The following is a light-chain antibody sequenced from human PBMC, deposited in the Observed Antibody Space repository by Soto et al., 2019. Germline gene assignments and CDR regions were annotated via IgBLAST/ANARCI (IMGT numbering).Light chain of an antibody. V-gene: IGKV3-20*01. CDR3: HQYGISPPT. CDR2: GVS. J-gene: IGKJ1*01. Sequence: EVVLTQSPGTLSLSPGERATLSSRASQSVSGSDLAWYQQKPGQAPRLLISGVSNRATGTPDRFSGSGSGTDFTLTISSLEPEDFAVFYCHQYGISPPTFGPGTKVEI. CDR1: QSVSGSD.